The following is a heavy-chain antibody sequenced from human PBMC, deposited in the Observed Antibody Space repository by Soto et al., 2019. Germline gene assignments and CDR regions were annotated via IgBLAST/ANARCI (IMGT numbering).Heavy chain of an antibody. CDR3: ARRWVGYSSTSNWFDP. CDR2: IYYSGST. Sequence: QVQLQESGPGLVKPSETLSLTCTVSGGSISSYYWSWIRQPPGKGLEWIGYIYYSGSTNYNPSLKSRVTISVDTSKNQCSLKLSSVTAADTAVYYCARRWVGYSSTSNWFDPWGQGTLVTVSS. CDR1: GGSISSYY. V-gene: IGHV4-59*01. D-gene: IGHD6-19*01. J-gene: IGHJ5*02.